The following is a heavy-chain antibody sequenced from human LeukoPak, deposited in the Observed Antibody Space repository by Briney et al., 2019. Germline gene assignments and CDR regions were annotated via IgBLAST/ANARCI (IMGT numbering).Heavy chain of an antibody. Sequence: ASVKVSCKASGYTFTAYYMHWVRQAPGQRLEWMGWINPNSGGTNYAQKFQGRVTMTRDTSISTAYMELSRLRSDDTAVYYCAPTVAGTGFDYWGQGALVTVSS. V-gene: IGHV1-2*02. J-gene: IGHJ4*02. D-gene: IGHD6-19*01. CDR1: GYTFTAYY. CDR3: APTVAGTGFDY. CDR2: INPNSGGT.